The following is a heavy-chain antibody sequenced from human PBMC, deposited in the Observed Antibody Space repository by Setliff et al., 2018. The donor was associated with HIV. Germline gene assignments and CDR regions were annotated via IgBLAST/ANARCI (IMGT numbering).Heavy chain of an antibody. J-gene: IGHJ4*02. CDR2: ISGSGST. CDR1: GFTFSDYY. V-gene: IGHV3-11*01. Sequence: GGSLRLSCAASGFTFSDYYMSWIRQAPGKGLEWVACISGSGSTYYADSVKGRFTISRDNSKNTLYLQMNSLRVEDTAVYFCARVHRGGVGRQHWRSFDYWGQGTLVTVSS. CDR3: ARVHRGGVGRQHWRSFDY. D-gene: IGHD1-1*01.